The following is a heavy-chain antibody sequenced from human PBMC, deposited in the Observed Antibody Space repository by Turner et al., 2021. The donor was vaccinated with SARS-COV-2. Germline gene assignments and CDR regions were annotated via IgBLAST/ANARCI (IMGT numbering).Heavy chain of an antibody. J-gene: IGHJ4*02. CDR2: IYYSGST. CDR1: GGSISSGDYY. V-gene: IGHV4-30-4*01. Sequence: QVQLQESCPGLVKPSQTLSLTCTVSGGSISSGDYYWSWIRQPPGKGLEWIGYIYYSGSTFYNPSLKSRVTISVDTSKNQFSLKLSSLTAADTAVYYCARVVVLRRAYFDYWGQGTLVTVSS. D-gene: IGHD2-8*01. CDR3: ARVVVLRRAYFDY.